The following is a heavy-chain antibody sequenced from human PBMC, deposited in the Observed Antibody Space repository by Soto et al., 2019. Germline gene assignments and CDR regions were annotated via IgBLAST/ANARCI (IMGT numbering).Heavy chain of an antibody. J-gene: IGHJ4*02. CDR2: INPSGGST. Sequence: ASVKVSCKASGYTFTSYYMHWVRQAPGQGLEWMGIINPSGGSTSYAQKFQGRVTMTRDTSTSTVYMELSSLRSEDTAVYYCARDKPGIAVAGTPYFDYWGQGTLVTVSP. V-gene: IGHV1-46*01. CDR3: ARDKPGIAVAGTPYFDY. D-gene: IGHD6-19*01. CDR1: GYTFTSYY.